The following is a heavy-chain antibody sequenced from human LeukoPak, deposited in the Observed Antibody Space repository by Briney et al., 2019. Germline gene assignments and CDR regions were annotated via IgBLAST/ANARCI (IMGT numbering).Heavy chain of an antibody. D-gene: IGHD1-1*01. CDR1: GFTFSNYW. Sequence: GGSLRLSCAASGFTFSNYWMNWVRQATGKGLEWVANIKQDGSEKYYVDSVKGRFTISRDNANNSLYLQMNSLRVEDTAVYYCARNAPCDYWGQGTLVAVSS. CDR2: IKQDGSEK. J-gene: IGHJ4*02. CDR3: ARNAPCDY. V-gene: IGHV3-7*01.